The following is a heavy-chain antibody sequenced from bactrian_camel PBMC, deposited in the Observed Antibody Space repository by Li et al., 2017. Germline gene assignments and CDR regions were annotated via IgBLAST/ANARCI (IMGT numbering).Heavy chain of an antibody. D-gene: IGHD6*01. CDR1: GFAFSTWC. CDR2: ILSDGSAT. V-gene: IGHV3S6*01. CDR3: VTGMGWFDY. J-gene: IGHJ4*01. Sequence: QVQLVESGGGSVKVGGSLRLSCAASGFAFSTWCMGWFRQAPGKGLEWVSSILSDGSATYYVDSAKGRFTISRDNAKNTLYLHLHDLKSEDSAQYYCVTGMGWFDYWGQGTQVTVS.